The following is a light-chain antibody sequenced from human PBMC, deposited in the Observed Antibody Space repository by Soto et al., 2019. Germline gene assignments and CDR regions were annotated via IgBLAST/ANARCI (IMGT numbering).Light chain of an antibody. J-gene: IGLJ1*01. V-gene: IGLV2-14*01. Sequence: YVRTQPASVSGSPGQAITMSCTGTSSDVGGYNYVSWYQQHPGKAPKLMIYEVSNRPSGVSNRFSGSKSGNTASLTISGLQAEDEADYYCSSYTTTNTYVFGTGTKVTV. CDR3: SSYTTTNTYV. CDR2: EVS. CDR1: SSDVGGYNY.